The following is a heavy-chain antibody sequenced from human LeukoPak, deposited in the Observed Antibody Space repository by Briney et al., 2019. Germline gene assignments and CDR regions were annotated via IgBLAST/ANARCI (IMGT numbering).Heavy chain of an antibody. CDR2: ISSSSSYI. D-gene: IGHD2-2*01. V-gene: IGHV3-21*01. J-gene: IGHJ3*02. CDR1: GFTFRSYS. CDR3: ASEELVPAARGGDAFDI. Sequence: GGSLRLSCADSGFTFRSYSMNWVRQAPGKGLEWVSSISSSSSYIYYADSVKGRFTISRDNAKNSLYLQMNSLRAEDTAVYYCASEELVPAARGGDAFDIWGQGTMVTVSS.